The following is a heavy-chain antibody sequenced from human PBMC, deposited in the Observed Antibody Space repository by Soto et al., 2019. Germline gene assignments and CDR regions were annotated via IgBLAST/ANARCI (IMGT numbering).Heavy chain of an antibody. CDR3: AKGSTAMTYFDY. Sequence: QVQLVESGGGVVQPGRSLRLSCAASGFTFSSYGMHWVRQAPGKGLEWVAVISYDGSNKYYADSVKGRFTISRDNSKNTLYLQMNSLRADDTAVYDCAKGSTAMTYFDYWGQGTLVTVSS. V-gene: IGHV3-30*18. CDR1: GFTFSSYG. CDR2: ISYDGSNK. D-gene: IGHD5-18*01. J-gene: IGHJ4*02.